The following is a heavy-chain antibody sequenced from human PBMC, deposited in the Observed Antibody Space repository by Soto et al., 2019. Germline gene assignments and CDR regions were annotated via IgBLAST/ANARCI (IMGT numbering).Heavy chain of an antibody. CDR3: AREIRYCGGGSCYTVGAFDI. Sequence: EVQLVESGGGLVKPGGSLRLSCAASGFTFSDYYINWVRQAPGKGLEWVSSISSSSDIYYADSVKGRFTVSRDNAKNSLSLQMNSLRAEDTAVYYCAREIRYCGGGSCYTVGAFDIWGQGTMVTVSS. V-gene: IGHV3-21*01. CDR2: ISSSSDI. J-gene: IGHJ3*02. D-gene: IGHD2-15*01. CDR1: GFTFSDYY.